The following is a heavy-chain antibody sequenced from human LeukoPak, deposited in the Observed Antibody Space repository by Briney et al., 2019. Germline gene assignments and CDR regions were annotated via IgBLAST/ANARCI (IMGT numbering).Heavy chain of an antibody. CDR3: ARDLPTYYSGSGSYYDY. V-gene: IGHV4-34*01. Sequence: SETLSLTCAVYGGSFSGYYWSWIRQPPGKGLEWIGEINHSGSTNYNPSLKSRVTISVDTSKNQFSLKLSSVTAADTAVYYCARDLPTYYSGSGSYYDYWGQGTLVTVSS. CDR1: GGSFSGYY. CDR2: INHSGST. D-gene: IGHD3-10*01. J-gene: IGHJ4*02.